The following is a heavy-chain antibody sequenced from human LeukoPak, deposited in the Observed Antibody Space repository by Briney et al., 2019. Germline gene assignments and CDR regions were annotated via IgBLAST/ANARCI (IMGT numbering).Heavy chain of an antibody. CDR3: ASEPYGSGSFLGAFDI. Sequence: PSETLSLTCAVSDDSISSSAYYWGWIRQPPGKGLEWIGSIYYSGSTYYNPSLKSRVTISIDTSKNQFSLKLSSVTAADTAVYYCASEPYGSGSFLGAFDIWGQGTMVTVSS. D-gene: IGHD3-10*01. CDR2: IYYSGST. V-gene: IGHV4-39*01. J-gene: IGHJ3*02. CDR1: DDSISSSAYY.